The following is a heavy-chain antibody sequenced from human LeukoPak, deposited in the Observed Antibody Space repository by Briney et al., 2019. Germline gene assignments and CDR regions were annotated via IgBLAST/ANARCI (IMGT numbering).Heavy chain of an antibody. Sequence: PSETLSLTCSVSGVSITSSTYSWSWIRQPAGKALEWIGRMDFSGSTNYNPSLRSRVTLSLDTSKNQFSLKLSSVTAADTAVYYCARYSGTGYGMYYFDYWGQGTLVTVSS. J-gene: IGHJ4*02. CDR3: ARYSGTGYGMYYFDY. CDR1: GVSITSSTYS. V-gene: IGHV4-61*02. D-gene: IGHD1-1*01. CDR2: MDFSGST.